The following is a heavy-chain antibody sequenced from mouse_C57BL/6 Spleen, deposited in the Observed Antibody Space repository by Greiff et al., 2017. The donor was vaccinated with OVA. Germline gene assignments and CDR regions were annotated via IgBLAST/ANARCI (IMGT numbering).Heavy chain of an antibody. D-gene: IGHD1-1*01. Sequence: VQLQQSGAELVKPGASVKLSCKASGYTFTSYWMHWVKQRPGQGLEWIGMIHPNSGSTNYNEKFKSKATLTVDKSSSTAYMQLSSLTSEDSAVYYCARWPLYYGSSPYAMDYWGQGTSVTVSS. CDR1: GYTFTSYW. CDR3: ARWPLYYGSSPYAMDY. CDR2: IHPNSGST. J-gene: IGHJ4*01. V-gene: IGHV1-64*01.